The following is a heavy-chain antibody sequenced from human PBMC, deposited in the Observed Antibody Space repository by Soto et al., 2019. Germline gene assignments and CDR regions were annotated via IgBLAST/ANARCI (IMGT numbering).Heavy chain of an antibody. J-gene: IGHJ4*02. V-gene: IGHV2-5*01. D-gene: IGHD2-21*02. Sequence: QITLTASGPTLVTPTQTLTLTCSFSGFTLTTSGEAVGWFRQPPGKAPEWLALIYWNDDKRYSPSLRSRLIVTGDYSKKQVVLTLDDVDAADSGTYYCAHRPTSTDDFYFDYWGQGTLVTVSS. CDR1: GFTLTTSGEA. CDR2: IYWNDDK. CDR3: AHRPTSTDDFYFDY.